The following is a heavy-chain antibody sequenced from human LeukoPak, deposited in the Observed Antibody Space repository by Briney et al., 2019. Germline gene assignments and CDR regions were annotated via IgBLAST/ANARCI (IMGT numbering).Heavy chain of an antibody. CDR1: GFTFSSYA. D-gene: IGHD3-10*01. Sequence: GGSLRLSCAASGFTFSSYAMHWVRQAPGKGLEYVSAISSNGGSTYYANSVKGRFTISRDNSKNTLYLQMGSLRAEDMAVYYCARDGRMVRGSLSDYWGQGTLVTVSS. CDR3: ARDGRMVRGSLSDY. CDR2: ISSNGGST. V-gene: IGHV3-64*01. J-gene: IGHJ4*02.